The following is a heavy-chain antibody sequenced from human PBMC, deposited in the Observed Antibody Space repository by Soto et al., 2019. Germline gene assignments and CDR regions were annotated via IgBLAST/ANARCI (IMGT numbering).Heavy chain of an antibody. Sequence: GGSLRLSCAVSGFTFSTYAMHWLRQAPGTGLVWVTVISYDGSNKFFLDSVKGRFTISRDNSKNTVYLQMNSLRREDTAVYYCAKDFRPSRLYDYGIDVWGQGTTVTVSS. CDR2: ISYDGSNK. V-gene: IGHV3-30*18. CDR3: AKDFRPSRLYDYGIDV. D-gene: IGHD2-8*01. J-gene: IGHJ6*02. CDR1: GFTFSTYA.